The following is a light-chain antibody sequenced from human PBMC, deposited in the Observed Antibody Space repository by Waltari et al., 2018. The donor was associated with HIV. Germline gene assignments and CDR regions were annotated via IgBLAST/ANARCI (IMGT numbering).Light chain of an antibody. Sequence: SYELTQPPSVSVSPGQTARITCSGDALPNQYAYWYQQKPGQAPVLVIYTDIERPSWIPERFSGSSSGTTVTLTISGVQAEDEADYYCQSADNSSTYKIFGGGTKLTVL. CDR2: TDI. CDR3: QSADNSSTYKI. CDR1: ALPNQY. V-gene: IGLV3-25*03. J-gene: IGLJ2*01.